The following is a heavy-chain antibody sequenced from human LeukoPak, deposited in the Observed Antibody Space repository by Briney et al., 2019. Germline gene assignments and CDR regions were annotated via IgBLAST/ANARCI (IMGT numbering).Heavy chain of an antibody. CDR1: GFTFTDYT. CDR3: ARDAVDTANAV. V-gene: IGHV3-74*01. Sequence: GGSLRLSCAASGFTFTDYTMHWVRQAPGKGLVWVSHINSDGSITSYADSVKGRFTISRDNAKNTLYLQMNSLRAEDTAVYYCARDAVDTANAVWGQGTTVTVSS. D-gene: IGHD5-18*01. CDR2: INSDGSIT. J-gene: IGHJ6*02.